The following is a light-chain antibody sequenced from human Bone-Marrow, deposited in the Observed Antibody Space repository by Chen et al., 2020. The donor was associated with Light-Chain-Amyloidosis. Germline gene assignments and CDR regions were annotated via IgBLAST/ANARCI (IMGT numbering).Light chain of an antibody. CDR3: QQFYTTPYT. V-gene: IGKV1-NL1*01. J-gene: IGKJ2*01. Sequence: DIPMTQSPSPLSASIGDRVTITCRAILGITNSLAWDQQKPGTAPKLLLYGASRLESGVPSRFSGSGSGTDYTLTISSLQPEDFATYFCQQFYTTPYTFGQGTKLDIK. CDR1: LGITNS. CDR2: GAS.